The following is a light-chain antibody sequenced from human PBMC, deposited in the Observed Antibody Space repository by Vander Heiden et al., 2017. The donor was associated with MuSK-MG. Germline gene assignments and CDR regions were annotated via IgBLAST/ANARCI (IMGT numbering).Light chain of an antibody. CDR2: AAS. J-gene: IGKJ4*01. V-gene: IGKV1-9*01. CDR3: QQLNSSPLT. Sequence: DIQLTQSPSFLSASVGDRVTSTCRASQGIGSYLAWYQQKRGKAPKLLIYAASTLQSGVPSRFSGSGSGTDFTLTITSLQPEDFATYYCQQLNSSPLTFGGGTKVEIK. CDR1: QGIGSY.